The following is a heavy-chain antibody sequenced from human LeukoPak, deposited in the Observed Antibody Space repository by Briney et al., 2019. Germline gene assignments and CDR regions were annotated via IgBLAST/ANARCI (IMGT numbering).Heavy chain of an antibody. CDR2: ISPSGGST. CDR1: GYTFTSNY. CDR3: ATEGKMVRGVYTDY. Sequence: VASVKVSCKAFGYTFTSNYMHWVRQAPGQGPEWMGVISPSGGSTTYAQKFQGRVTLTRDMSTSTDYLELSSLRSQDTAVYYCATEGKMVRGVYTDYWGQGTLVTVSS. J-gene: IGHJ4*02. V-gene: IGHV1-46*01. D-gene: IGHD3-10*01.